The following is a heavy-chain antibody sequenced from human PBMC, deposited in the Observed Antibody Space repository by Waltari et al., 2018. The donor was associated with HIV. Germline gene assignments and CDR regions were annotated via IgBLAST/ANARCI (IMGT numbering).Heavy chain of an antibody. J-gene: IGHJ4*02. V-gene: IGHV4-38-2*01. D-gene: IGHD3-16*02. CDR2: IYHSGST. Sequence: QVQLQESGPGLVKTSETLSLTCALAGYSISSGYYWGWIRQPPGKGLEWIGSIYHSGSTYYNPSLKSRVTISVDTSKNQFSLKLSSVTAADTAVYYCASAFIEYFDYWGQGTLVTVSS. CDR3: ASAFIEYFDY. CDR1: GYSISSGYY.